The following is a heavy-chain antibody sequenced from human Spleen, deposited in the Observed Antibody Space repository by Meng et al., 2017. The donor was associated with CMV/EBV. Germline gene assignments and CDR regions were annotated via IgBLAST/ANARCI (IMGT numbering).Heavy chain of an antibody. Sequence: GESLKISCAASGFTFSSYSMNWVRQAPGKGLEWVSYISSSSSTIYYADSVKGRFTISRDNAKNSLYLQMNSLRAEDTAVYYCARDSGSEYCSSTSCSGIEAWGQGTLVTVSS. CDR1: GFTFSSYS. CDR3: ARDSGSEYCSSTSCSGIEA. J-gene: IGHJ4*02. CDR2: ISSSSSTI. D-gene: IGHD2-2*01. V-gene: IGHV3-48*04.